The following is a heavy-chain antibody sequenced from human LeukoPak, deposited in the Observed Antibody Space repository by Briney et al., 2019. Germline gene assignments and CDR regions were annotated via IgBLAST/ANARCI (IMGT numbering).Heavy chain of an antibody. Sequence: GESLKISCKGSGYSFNSYWIGWVRQMPGKGLEWMGINYPGDSDTRYNPSFQGQVTISAEKSISTAYLQWSSLKASDTALYYCASRKKGMATAGFDYWGQGTLVTVSS. J-gene: IGHJ4*02. CDR1: GYSFNSYW. D-gene: IGHD5-24*01. CDR3: ASRKKGMATAGFDY. V-gene: IGHV5-51*01. CDR2: NYPGDSDT.